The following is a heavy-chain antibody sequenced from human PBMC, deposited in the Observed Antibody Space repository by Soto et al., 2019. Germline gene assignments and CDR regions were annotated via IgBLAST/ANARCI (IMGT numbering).Heavy chain of an antibody. J-gene: IGHJ4*02. D-gene: IGHD1-20*01. V-gene: IGHV3-30*18. CDR2: ISYDGTNK. CDR3: AKEFHTWNYFDY. Sequence: LRLSCAASGFTFSSSGMHWVRQAPGKGLEWVSVISYDGTNKYYADSVKGRFTISRDNSKNTLYLQMNSLRAEDTGVYYCAKEFHTWNYFDYWGQGTLVTVSS. CDR1: GFTFSSSG.